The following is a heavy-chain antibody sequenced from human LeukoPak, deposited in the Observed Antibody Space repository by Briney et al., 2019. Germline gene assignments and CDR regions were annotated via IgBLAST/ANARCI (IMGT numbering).Heavy chain of an antibody. J-gene: IGHJ1*01. D-gene: IGHD1-26*01. CDR2: INSDGSST. V-gene: IGHV3-74*01. CDR1: GFTFSSYW. Sequence: GGSLRLSCAASGFTFSSYWMHWVRQAPGKGLVWVSRINSDGSSTSYADSVKGRFTISRDNSKNTLCLQMNSLRAEDTAVYYCANGDSGSLHLQHWGQGTLVTVSS. CDR3: ANGDSGSLHLQH.